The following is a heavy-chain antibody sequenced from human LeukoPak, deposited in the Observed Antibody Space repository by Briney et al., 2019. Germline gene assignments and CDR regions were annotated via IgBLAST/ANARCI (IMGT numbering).Heavy chain of an antibody. CDR3: ARDQEGFDY. Sequence: VASVKVSCKASGYTFTSNYIHWVRQAPGQGLEWMGMIYPRDGSTSYAQKFQGRVTVTRDTSTSTVHMGLSGLRSEDTAVYYCARDQEGFDYWGQGTLVTVSS. CDR2: IYPRDGST. CDR1: GYTFTSNY. J-gene: IGHJ4*02. V-gene: IGHV1-46*01.